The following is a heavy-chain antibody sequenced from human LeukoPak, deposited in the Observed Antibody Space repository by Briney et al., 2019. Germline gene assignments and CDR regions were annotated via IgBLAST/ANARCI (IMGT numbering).Heavy chain of an antibody. CDR1: GFTFSSYN. V-gene: IGHV3-21*01. D-gene: IGHD6-6*01. CDR3: AREPPSVAALPTDY. CDR2: ISGSSSYI. Sequence: NAGGSLRLSCAASGFTFSSYNMNWVRQAPGKGLEWVSSISGSSSYIYYADSVKGRFTISRDNAKNSLYLQMNSLRAEDTAVYYCAREPPSVAALPTDYWGQGTLVTVSS. J-gene: IGHJ4*02.